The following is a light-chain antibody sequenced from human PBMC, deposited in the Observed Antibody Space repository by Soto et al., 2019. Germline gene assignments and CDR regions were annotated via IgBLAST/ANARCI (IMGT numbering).Light chain of an antibody. V-gene: IGKV4-1*01. J-gene: IGKJ4*01. CDR2: WAS. CDR3: QQYYSTPLT. CDR1: QSVLYSSNNKNY. Sequence: DIVMTQSPDSLAVSLGERATINCKSSQSVLYSSNNKNYLAWYHQKPGQPPRLLISWASTRESGVPDRLSGSGSGTDFTLTISSLQAEDVAVYYCQQYYSTPLTFGGGTKVEIK.